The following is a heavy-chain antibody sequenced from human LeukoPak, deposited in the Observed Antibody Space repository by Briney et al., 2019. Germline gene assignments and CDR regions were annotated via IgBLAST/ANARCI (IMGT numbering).Heavy chain of an antibody. CDR1: GGSISSGGYY. J-gene: IGHJ5*02. Sequence: PSEPLSLTCTVSGGSISSGGYYWSWIRQHPGKGLEWIGYIYYSGRTYYNPSIKSRVTISVDTSKNQFSLKLSCVTAADTAEYYCASEYSSSNWFDPWGQGTLVTVSS. D-gene: IGHD6-6*01. CDR2: IYYSGRT. V-gene: IGHV4-31*03. CDR3: ASEYSSSNWFDP.